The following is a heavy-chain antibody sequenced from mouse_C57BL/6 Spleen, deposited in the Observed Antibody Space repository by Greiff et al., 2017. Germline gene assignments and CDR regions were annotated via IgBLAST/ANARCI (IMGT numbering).Heavy chain of an antibody. V-gene: IGHV1-18*01. J-gene: IGHJ1*03. CDR2: INPNNGGT. CDR1: GYTFTDYN. Sequence: EVQLQESGPELVKPGASVKIPCKASGYTFTDYNMDWVKQSHGKSLEWIGDINPNNGGTIYNQKFKGKATLTVDKSSSTAYMELRSLTSEDTAVYYCARGEFYDGYYEDFDVWGTGTTVTVSS. CDR3: ARGEFYDGYYEDFDV. D-gene: IGHD2-3*01.